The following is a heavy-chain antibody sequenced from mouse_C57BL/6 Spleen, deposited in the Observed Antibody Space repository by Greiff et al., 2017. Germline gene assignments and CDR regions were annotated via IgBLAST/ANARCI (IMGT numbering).Heavy chain of an antibody. CDR2: INPYNGDT. CDR3: ARDDRDAMDY. Sequence: EVKLQESGPELVKPGDSVKISCKASGYSFTGYFMNWVMQSHGKSLEWIGRINPYNGDTFYNQKFKGKATLTVDKSSSTAHMELRSLTSEDSAVYYCARDDRDAMDYWGQGTSVTVSS. CDR1: GYSFTGYF. J-gene: IGHJ4*01. D-gene: IGHD2-3*01. V-gene: IGHV1-20*01.